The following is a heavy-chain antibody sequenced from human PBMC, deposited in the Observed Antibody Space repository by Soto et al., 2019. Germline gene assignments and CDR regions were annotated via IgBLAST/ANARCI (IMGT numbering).Heavy chain of an antibody. CDR3: ARDRSSSWKTEYFQH. D-gene: IGHD6-13*01. CDR2: ISSSSTYI. CDR1: GFTFSSYS. Sequence: PGGSLRLSCAASGFTFSSYSMNWVRQAPGKGLEWVSFISSSSTYIHYTDSVKGRFTMSRDNAKNSMYLQMNSLRAEDTAVYYCARDRSSSWKTEYFQHWGQGTLVTVSS. J-gene: IGHJ1*01. V-gene: IGHV3-21*01.